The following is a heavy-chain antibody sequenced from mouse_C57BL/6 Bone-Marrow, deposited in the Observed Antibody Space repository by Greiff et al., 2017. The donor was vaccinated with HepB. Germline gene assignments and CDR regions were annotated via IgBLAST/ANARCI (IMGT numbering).Heavy chain of an antibody. Sequence: EVNVVDSGGGLVQPGGSLKLSCAASGFTFSDYYMYWVRQTPEKRLEWVAYISNGGGSTYYPDTVKGRFTISRDNAKNTLYLQMSRLKSEDTAMYYCARHRVRHEFAYWGQGTLVTVSA. V-gene: IGHV5-12*01. D-gene: IGHD2-14*01. J-gene: IGHJ3*01. CDR3: ARHRVRHEFAY. CDR1: GFTFSDYY. CDR2: ISNGGGST.